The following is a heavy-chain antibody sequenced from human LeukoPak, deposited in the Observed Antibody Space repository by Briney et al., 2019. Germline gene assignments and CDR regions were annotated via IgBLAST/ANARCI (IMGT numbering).Heavy chain of an antibody. V-gene: IGHV3-7*04. Sequence: GGSLRLSCAASGFTFSSYWMSWVRQAPGKGLEWVANIEQDGSEKYYVDSVKGRFTISRDNAKNSLYLQMNSLRAEDTAVYYCARAIDGYNYDAFDIWGQGTMVAVSS. J-gene: IGHJ3*02. CDR2: IEQDGSEK. D-gene: IGHD5-24*01. CDR1: GFTFSSYW. CDR3: ARAIDGYNYDAFDI.